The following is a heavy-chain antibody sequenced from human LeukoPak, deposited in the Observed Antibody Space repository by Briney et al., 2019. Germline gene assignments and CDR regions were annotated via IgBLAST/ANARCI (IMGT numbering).Heavy chain of an antibody. CDR3: ATDYIRRNYYYDSSGH. V-gene: IGHV1-24*01. J-gene: IGHJ4*02. CDR2: FDPEDGET. D-gene: IGHD3-22*01. Sequence: ASVKVSCKVSGYTLTELSMHWVRQAPGNGLEWMGGFDPEDGETIYAQKFQGRVTMTEDTSTDTAYMELSSLRSEDTAVYYCATDYIRRNYYYDSSGHWGQGTLVTVSS. CDR1: GYTLTELS.